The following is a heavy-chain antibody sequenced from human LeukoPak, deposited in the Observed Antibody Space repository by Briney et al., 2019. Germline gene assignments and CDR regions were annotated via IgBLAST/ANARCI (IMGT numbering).Heavy chain of an antibody. V-gene: IGHV3-11*04. J-gene: IGHJ4*02. CDR3: ARPTSGNKGGYNWRFDY. Sequence: GGSLRLSCEASGLTFSDYYMSWVRQAPGKGLEWISYSSGSGTSTHYADSVKGRFTISRDNTKNSLYLQMNSLRAEDTAVYYCARPTSGNKGGYNWRFDYWGQGTLVTVSS. CDR2: SSGSGTST. D-gene: IGHD5-24*01. CDR1: GLTFSDYY.